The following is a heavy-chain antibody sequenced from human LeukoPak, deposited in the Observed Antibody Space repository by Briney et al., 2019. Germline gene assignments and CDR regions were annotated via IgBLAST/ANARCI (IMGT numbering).Heavy chain of an antibody. Sequence: GGSLRLSCAASGFTFSSSWMHWVRQAPGKGLEWVANINQDVSEKYYVDSVKGRFTISRDNARSSLYLQMNSLIAEDTAVYYCVRGAGFVTDYWGQGTLVTVSS. J-gene: IGHJ4*02. V-gene: IGHV3-7*01. D-gene: IGHD3-9*01. CDR1: GFTFSSSW. CDR2: INQDVSEK. CDR3: VRGAGFVTDY.